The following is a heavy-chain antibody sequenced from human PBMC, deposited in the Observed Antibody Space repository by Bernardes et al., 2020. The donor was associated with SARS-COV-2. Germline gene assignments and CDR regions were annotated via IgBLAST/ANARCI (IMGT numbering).Heavy chain of an antibody. J-gene: IGHJ4*02. D-gene: IGHD6-19*01. CDR1: EDAISIGSFY. CDR3: ARDGRISVPGTDYFDF. Sequence: LSLTCSGSEDAISIGSFYWSWIRPPAGKGLEWVGRISASGSTNYNPSLKSRVTMSVDTSKNQFSLKLTSVTAADTAVYYCARDGRISVPGTDYFDFWGQGILVTVSS. V-gene: IGHV4-61*02. CDR2: ISASGST.